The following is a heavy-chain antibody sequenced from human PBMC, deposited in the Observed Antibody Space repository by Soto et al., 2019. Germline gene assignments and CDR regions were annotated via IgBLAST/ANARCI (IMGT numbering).Heavy chain of an antibody. V-gene: IGHV2-26*01. CDR3: ARAAPYSNYDY. D-gene: IGHD4-4*01. Sequence: SGPTLVNPTETLTLPCTVSGFSLSNASMGVSWIRQPPGKALEWLAHIFSNDEKSYSTSLKSRLTISKDTSKSQVVLTMTNMDPVDTATYYCARAAPYSNYDYWGQGTLVTVSS. J-gene: IGHJ4*02. CDR2: IFSNDEK. CDR1: GFSLSNASMG.